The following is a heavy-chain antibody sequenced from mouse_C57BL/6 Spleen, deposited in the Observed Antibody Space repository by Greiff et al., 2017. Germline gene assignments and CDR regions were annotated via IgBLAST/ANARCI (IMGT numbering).Heavy chain of an antibody. CDR2: IDPENGDT. CDR3: TTNYGSSPSLYFDY. J-gene: IGHJ2*01. V-gene: IGHV14-4*01. Sequence: EVKLMESGAELVRPRASVKLSCTASGFNIKDDYMHWVKQRPEQGLEWIGWIDPENGDTEYASKFQGKATITADTSSNTAYLQLSSLTSEDTAVYYCTTNYGSSPSLYFDYWGQGTTLTVSS. D-gene: IGHD1-1*01. CDR1: GFNIKDDY.